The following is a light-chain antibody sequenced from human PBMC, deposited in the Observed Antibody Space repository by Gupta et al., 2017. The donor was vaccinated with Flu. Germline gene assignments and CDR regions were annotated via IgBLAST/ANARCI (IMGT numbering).Light chain of an antibody. Sequence: TARITWSGEAFPKKNAYWYQQKSVQAPERVIYEENKRPRGIAESGSGSSTGKMATVTISGAQVEDEADYYCSYADTSGNRRGWVFGGGTKLTVL. V-gene: IGLV3-10*01. CDR3: SYADTSGNRRGWV. J-gene: IGLJ3*02. CDR2: EEN. CDR1: AFPKKN.